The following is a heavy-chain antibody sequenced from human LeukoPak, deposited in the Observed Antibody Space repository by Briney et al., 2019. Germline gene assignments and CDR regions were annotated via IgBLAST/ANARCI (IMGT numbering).Heavy chain of an antibody. Sequence: SQTLSLTCTVSGGSISSGGYYWSWIRQPPGKGLEWIGYIYHSGSTYYNPSLKSRVTISVDRSKNQFSLKLSSVTAADTAVYYCARDWGHRTTTVTTHAFDIWGQGTMVTVSS. D-gene: IGHD4-17*01. CDR1: GGSISSGGYY. V-gene: IGHV4-30-2*01. J-gene: IGHJ3*02. CDR2: IYHSGST. CDR3: ARDWGHRTTTVTTHAFDI.